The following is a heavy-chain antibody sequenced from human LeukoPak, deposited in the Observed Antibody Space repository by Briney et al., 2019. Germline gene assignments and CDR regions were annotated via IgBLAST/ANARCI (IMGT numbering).Heavy chain of an antibody. D-gene: IGHD2-15*01. CDR2: INQSGST. V-gene: IGHV4-34*01. J-gene: IGHJ1*01. Sequence: SETLSLTCAVSGYSISSGYYWSWIRQPPGKGLEWIGEINQSGSTNYNPSLKSRVTISLDTSKKQFSLNLSSVTAADTAVYYCARVVAAPGWFQHWGQGTLVTVSS. CDR3: ARVVAAPGWFQH. CDR1: GYSISSGYY.